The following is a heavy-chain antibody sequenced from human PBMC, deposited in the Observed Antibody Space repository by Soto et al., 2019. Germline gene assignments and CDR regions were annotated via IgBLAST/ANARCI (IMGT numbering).Heavy chain of an antibody. CDR3: AREDVDTAMVFYYGMDV. CDR2: INHSGST. Sequence: PSETLSLTCAVYGGSFSGYYWSWIRQPPGKGLEWIGEINHSGSTNYNPSLKSRVTISVDTSKNQFSLKLSSVTAADTAVYYCAREDVDTAMVFYYGMDVWGQGTTVTVSS. J-gene: IGHJ6*02. D-gene: IGHD5-18*01. CDR1: GGSFSGYY. V-gene: IGHV4-34*01.